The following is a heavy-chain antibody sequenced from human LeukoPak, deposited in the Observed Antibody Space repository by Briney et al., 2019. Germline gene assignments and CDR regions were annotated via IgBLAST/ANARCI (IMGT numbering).Heavy chain of an antibody. J-gene: IGHJ4*02. V-gene: IGHV3-7*01. Sequence: QPGGSLRLSCAASGFTFSSYWMTWVRQAPGKGLEWVANIKGDGSEKYYVDSVKGRFTISRDNAKNSLYLQMNSLRAEDTAVYYCARVSYYDSSGYGDYWGQGTLVTVSS. CDR3: ARVSYYDSSGYGDY. CDR1: GFTFSSYW. CDR2: IKGDGSEK. D-gene: IGHD3-22*01.